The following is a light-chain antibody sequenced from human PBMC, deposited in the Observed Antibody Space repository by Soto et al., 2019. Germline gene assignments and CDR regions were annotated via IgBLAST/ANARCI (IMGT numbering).Light chain of an antibody. CDR3: SSYAGSIDRWV. CDR1: SCDIGAYNY. V-gene: IGLV2-8*01. J-gene: IGLJ3*02. CDR2: EVS. Sequence: QSALTQPPSASGSPGQSVTISCTGTSCDIGAYNYVSWYQQHPGKAPKLMIHEVSKRPSGVPDRFSGSKSGNTASLTVSGLQAEDEADYYCSSYAGSIDRWVLGGGTKLTVL.